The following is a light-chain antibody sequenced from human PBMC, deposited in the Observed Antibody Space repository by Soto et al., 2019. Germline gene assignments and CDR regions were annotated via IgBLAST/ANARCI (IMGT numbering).Light chain of an antibody. CDR2: GAF. J-gene: IGKJ3*01. Sequence: EIVLTQSPGTLSLSPGERATLSCRASQSVRSSYLAWYQQKAGQAPRLLIYGAFRRATGIPGRFSGSGSGTDFTLTINRLEPEDFAVYYCQQYTTSFTFGPGTKVDIK. CDR1: QSVRSSY. V-gene: IGKV3-20*01. CDR3: QQYTTSFT.